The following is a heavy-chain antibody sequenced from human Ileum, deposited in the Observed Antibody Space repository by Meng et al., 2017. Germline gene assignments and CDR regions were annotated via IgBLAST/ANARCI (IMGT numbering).Heavy chain of an antibody. D-gene: IGHD4-23*01. Sequence: QVQRPESGPGLVKPSVTLSLTCAVSSGSITSDTYWSWVRLPPGKGLEWIGQISHSGSTFYNPSLKSRVTMSVDKSKSQFSLMLTSVTAADTAVYYCARHGGYYQGFWGQGTLVTVSS. J-gene: IGHJ4*02. V-gene: IGHV4-4*02. CDR3: ARHGGYYQGF. CDR2: ISHSGST. CDR1: SGSITSDTY.